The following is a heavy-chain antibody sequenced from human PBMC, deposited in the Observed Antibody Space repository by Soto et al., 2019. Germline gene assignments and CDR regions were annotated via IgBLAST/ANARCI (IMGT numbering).Heavy chain of an antibody. Sequence: GGSLRLSCAASGFTYSTYGMNWVRQAPGTGLEWISYISSSSSTIYYTDSVKGRFTISRDNAKNSLYLQINSLRDEDTAVYYCARAENYYYAMDVWGQGTTVTVSS. V-gene: IGHV3-48*02. CDR3: ARAENYYYAMDV. CDR1: GFTYSTYG. J-gene: IGHJ6*02. CDR2: ISSSSSTI.